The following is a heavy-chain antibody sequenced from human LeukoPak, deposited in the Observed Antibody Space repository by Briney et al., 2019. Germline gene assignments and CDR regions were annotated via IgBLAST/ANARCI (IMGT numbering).Heavy chain of an antibody. Sequence: GGSLRLSCAASEFTFSSHGMHWVRQAPGKGLEWVAVISYDGSNKYYADSVKGRFTISRDNSKNTLYLQMNSLRAEDTAVYYCARGGIAVAATQAFDIWGQGTMVTVSS. J-gene: IGHJ3*02. CDR1: EFTFSSHG. D-gene: IGHD6-19*01. CDR3: ARGGIAVAATQAFDI. V-gene: IGHV3-30*03. CDR2: ISYDGSNK.